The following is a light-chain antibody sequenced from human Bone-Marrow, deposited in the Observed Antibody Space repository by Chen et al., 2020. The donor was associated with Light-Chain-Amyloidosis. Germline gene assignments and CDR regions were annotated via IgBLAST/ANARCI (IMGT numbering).Light chain of an antibody. J-gene: IGLJ2*01. Sequence: SYELTQPPSVSVSPGQTARITCSGDDLPTKYAYWYQQNPGQAPVLVIHRDTERPSGISARFSGSSSGTTATLTISGVQAEDEDDYHCQSADSSGTYEVIFGGGTKLTVL. V-gene: IGLV3-25*03. CDR1: DLPTKY. CDR3: QSADSSGTYEVI. CDR2: RDT.